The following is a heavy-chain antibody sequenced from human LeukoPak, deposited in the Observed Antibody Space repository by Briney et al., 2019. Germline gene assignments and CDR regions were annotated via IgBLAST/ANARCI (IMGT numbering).Heavy chain of an antibody. J-gene: IGHJ4*02. Sequence: GGSLRLSCAASDFIFSNYWMHWVRQPPGKGLVWVSRIDTDGSITSYVDSVKGRFTISRDNAKNTLYLQMNSVSAEDTAVYYCARGGLEPVDYWGQGTLVTVSS. D-gene: IGHD1-1*01. CDR2: IDTDGSIT. CDR3: ARGGLEPVDY. CDR1: DFIFSNYW. V-gene: IGHV3-74*01.